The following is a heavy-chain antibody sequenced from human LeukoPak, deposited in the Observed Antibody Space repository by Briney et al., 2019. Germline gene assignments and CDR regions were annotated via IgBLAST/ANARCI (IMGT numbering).Heavy chain of an antibody. V-gene: IGHV3-21*01. D-gene: IGHD6-13*01. CDR3: VTTAAAVFWFDP. CDR2: ISSSSSYI. J-gene: IGHJ5*02. CDR1: GFTFSSYS. Sequence: PGGSLRLSCAASGFTFSSYSMNWVRQAPGKGLEWVSSISSSSSYIYYADSVKGRFTISRDNAKNSLYLQMNSLRAEDTAVYYCVTTAAAVFWFDPWGQGTLVTVSS.